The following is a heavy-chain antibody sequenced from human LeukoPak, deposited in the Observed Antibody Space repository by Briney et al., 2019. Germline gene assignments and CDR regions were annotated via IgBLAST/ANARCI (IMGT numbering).Heavy chain of an antibody. J-gene: IGHJ5*02. D-gene: IGHD3-22*01. CDR2: ISYDGSNK. CDR3: ARSGGLVVNPNWFDP. V-gene: IGHV3-30-3*01. Sequence: PGGSLRLSCAASGFTFSSYAMHWVRQAPGKGLEWVAVISYDGSNKYYADSVKGRFTISRDNSKNTLYLQMNSLRAEDTAVYYCARSGGLVVNPNWFDPWGQGTLVTVSS. CDR1: GFTFSSYA.